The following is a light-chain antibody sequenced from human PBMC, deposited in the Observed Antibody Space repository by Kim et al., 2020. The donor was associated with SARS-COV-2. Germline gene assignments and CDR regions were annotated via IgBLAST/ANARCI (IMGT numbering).Light chain of an antibody. Sequence: DIQTTQSPSTLSASVGDRVTITCRASQSISSWLAWYQKPGKPLNLLIYDASSLASGVPSRFSGTGSGTEFTLTISSLQPDDFATYYCQQYNTYPWTFGQGTKVDIK. J-gene: IGKJ1*01. CDR3: QQYNTYPWT. V-gene: IGKV1-5*01. CDR1: QSISSW. CDR2: DAS.